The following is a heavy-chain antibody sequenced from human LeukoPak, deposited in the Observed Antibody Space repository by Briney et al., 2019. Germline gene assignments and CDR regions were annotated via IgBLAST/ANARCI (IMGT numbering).Heavy chain of an antibody. CDR3: ARSPTDMVPLYDAFDI. CDR2: ISSSGSTK. V-gene: IGHV3-11*01. CDR1: GFTFSDYY. D-gene: IGHD3-10*01. J-gene: IGHJ3*02. Sequence: GGSLRLSCAASGFTFSDYYMSWIRQAPGKGLEWVSYISSSGSTKYYADSVKGRFTISRDNTKNSLYLQMSSLRAEDTAVYYCARSPTDMVPLYDAFDIWGQGTMVTVSS.